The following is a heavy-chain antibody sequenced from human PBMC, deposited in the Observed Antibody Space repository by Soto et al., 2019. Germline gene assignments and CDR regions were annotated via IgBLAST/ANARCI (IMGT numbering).Heavy chain of an antibody. D-gene: IGHD3-3*01. V-gene: IGHV3-73*01. CDR2: IRSKGNNYET. CDR3: SRQASDFWSGKPQYYMDV. Sequence: EVQLVESGGGLVQPGGSLKLSCAASGFTFSGSAMHWVRQASGKGLEWVGRIRSKGNNYETAYGASRKGSFTISRDDSKTTAYVQMNSLSTEDTAVYYCSRQASDFWSGKPQYYMDVWGKGTTVTVSS. CDR1: GFTFSGSA. J-gene: IGHJ6*03.